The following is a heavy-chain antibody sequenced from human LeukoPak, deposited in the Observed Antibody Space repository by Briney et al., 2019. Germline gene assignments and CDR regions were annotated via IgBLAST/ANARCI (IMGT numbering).Heavy chain of an antibody. D-gene: IGHD3-22*01. Sequence: PGGSLRLSCAASGFTFSSYAMSWVRQAPGKGLEWVSVIYSGGSTYYADSVKGRFTISRDNSKNTLYLQMNSLRAEDTAVYYCARDQYYYDSSGYYWQDYWGQGTLVTVSS. CDR3: ARDQYYYDSSGYYWQDY. V-gene: IGHV3-66*02. J-gene: IGHJ4*02. CDR2: IYSGGST. CDR1: GFTFSSYA.